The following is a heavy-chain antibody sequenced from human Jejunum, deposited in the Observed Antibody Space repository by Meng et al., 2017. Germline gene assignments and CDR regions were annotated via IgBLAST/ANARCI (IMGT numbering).Heavy chain of an antibody. CDR2: INRSGST. Sequence: QVQPQRWAAELLKPPETLSPPCAVNGGSFGTYYWTWFRQSPEKGLEWIGEINRSGSTSSNPSLKSRVAISMDTSKNQFFLRLDSVTAADTAVYYCARGRSIDFRLAKYDYWGQGTLVTVAS. D-gene: IGHD3-3*01. CDR3: ARGRSIDFRLAKYDY. J-gene: IGHJ4*02. CDR1: GGSFGTYY. V-gene: IGHV4-34*01.